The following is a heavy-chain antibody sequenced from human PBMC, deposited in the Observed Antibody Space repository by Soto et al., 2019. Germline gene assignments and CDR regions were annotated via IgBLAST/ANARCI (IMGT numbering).Heavy chain of an antibody. CDR2: IGGTGDDT. CDR3: ARDPDPPVSMAV. CDR1: GFTFSSYA. Sequence: GGSLRLSCTASGFTFSSYAMTWVRQAPGMGLEWVSGIGGTGDDTYNADSVKGRFTISRDNSKNTLYLQMNSLRAEDTAIYYCARDPDPPVSMAVWGIGTTVTVSS. V-gene: IGHV3-23*01. J-gene: IGHJ6*04.